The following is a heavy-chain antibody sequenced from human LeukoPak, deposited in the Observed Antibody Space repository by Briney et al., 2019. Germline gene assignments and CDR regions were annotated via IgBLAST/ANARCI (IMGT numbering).Heavy chain of an antibody. J-gene: IGHJ4*02. CDR1: GGSISSYY. CDR2: IYYSGST. Sequence: SETLSLTCTVSGGSISSYYWSWIRQPPGKGLEWIGYIYYSGSTNYNPSLKSRVTISVDTSKNQFSLKLSSVTAADTAVYYCARILDYYDSPDYWGQGTLVTVSS. D-gene: IGHD3-22*01. V-gene: IGHV4-59*01. CDR3: ARILDYYDSPDY.